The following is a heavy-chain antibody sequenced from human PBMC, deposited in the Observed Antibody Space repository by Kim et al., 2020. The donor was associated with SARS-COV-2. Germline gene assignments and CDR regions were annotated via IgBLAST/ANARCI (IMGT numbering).Heavy chain of an antibody. V-gene: IGHV1-18*01. CDR3: ARGPSRGYDFWSGYNWFDP. CDR1: GYTFTSYG. Sequence: ASVKVSCKASGYTFTSYGISWVRQAPGQGLEWMGWISAYNGNTNYAQKLQGRVTMTTDTSTSTAYMELRSLRSDDTAVYYCARGPSRGYDFWSGYNWFDPWGQGTLVTVSS. D-gene: IGHD3-3*01. J-gene: IGHJ5*02. CDR2: ISAYNGNT.